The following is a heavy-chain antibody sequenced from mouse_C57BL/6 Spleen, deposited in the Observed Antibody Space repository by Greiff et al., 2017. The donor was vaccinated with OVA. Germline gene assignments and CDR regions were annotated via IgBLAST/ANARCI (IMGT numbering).Heavy chain of an antibody. CDR2: INPGCGGT. D-gene: IGHD1-1*01. CDR3: ATSYNGTPFAY. V-gene: IGHV1-54*01. CDR1: GYAFTNYL. J-gene: IGHJ3*01. Sequence: VQLQQSGAELVRPGTSVKVSCKASGYAFTNYLIEWVKQRPGPGLAWIGVINPGCGGTNYTEKFKGKATLTADKSSSTAYMQLSSLTSEDSAVYFCATSYNGTPFAYWGQGTLVTVSA.